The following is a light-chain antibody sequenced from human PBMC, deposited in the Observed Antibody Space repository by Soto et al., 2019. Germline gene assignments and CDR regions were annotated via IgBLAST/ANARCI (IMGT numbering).Light chain of an antibody. V-gene: IGKV3-15*01. J-gene: IGKJ1*01. CDR2: GAS. CDR3: QQYNIWWT. Sequence: ILITQSPATLRVSPGERVTLSCRASQSISSNLAWYQQRNGKTPRLLIYGASTTAAGIPARLSGSGSGTDFTLTIRSLQSEDVAVYYCQQYNIWWTFGQGTKVDIK. CDR1: QSISSN.